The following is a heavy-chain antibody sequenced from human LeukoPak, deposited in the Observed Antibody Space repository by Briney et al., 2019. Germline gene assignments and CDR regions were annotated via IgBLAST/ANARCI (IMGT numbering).Heavy chain of an antibody. V-gene: IGHV3-7*01. CDR1: GFTFSSYA. Sequence: GRSLRLSCAASGFTFSSYAMHWVRQAPGKGLEWVANVAPDGSAQNYVDSLEGRFTISRDNPNNSLYLQMHSLRAEDAAVYYCARVIAGAIDYWGQGTLVTVSS. J-gene: IGHJ4*02. CDR3: ARVIAGAIDY. D-gene: IGHD2-15*01. CDR2: VAPDGSAQ.